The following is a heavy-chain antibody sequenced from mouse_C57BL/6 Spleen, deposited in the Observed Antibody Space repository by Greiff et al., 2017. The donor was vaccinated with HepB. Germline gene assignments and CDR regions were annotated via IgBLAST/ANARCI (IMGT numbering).Heavy chain of an antibody. CDR2: INPYNGDT. V-gene: IGHV1-20*01. J-gene: IGHJ4*01. CDR1: GYSFTGYF. D-gene: IGHD2-1*01. Sequence: VQLQQSGPELVKPGDSVKISCKASGYSFTGYFMNWVMQSHGKSLEWIRRINPYNGDTFYNQKFKGKATLTVDKSSSTAHMELRSLTSEDSAVYYCARWGGNSYAMDYWGQGTSVTVSS. CDR3: ARWGGNSYAMDY.